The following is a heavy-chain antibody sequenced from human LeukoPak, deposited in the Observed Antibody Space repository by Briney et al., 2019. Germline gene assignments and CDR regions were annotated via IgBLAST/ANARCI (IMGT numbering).Heavy chain of an antibody. CDR2: VNPDGSAK. CDR1: GFTFSDSW. D-gene: IGHD3-16*01. CDR3: ATYTHWVAGDV. Sequence: GSLRLSCAASGFTFSDSWMSWVRPAPGKGLEGVANVNPDGSAKVYVDTVKGRFTISRDNAGNSLFLQMSSLRAEDTAVYYCATYTHWVAGDVWGQGTTVTVSS. J-gene: IGHJ6*02. V-gene: IGHV3-7*01.